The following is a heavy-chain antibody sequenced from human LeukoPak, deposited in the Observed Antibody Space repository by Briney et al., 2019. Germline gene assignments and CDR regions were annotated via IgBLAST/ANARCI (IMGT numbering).Heavy chain of an antibody. Sequence: GGSLRLSCAASGFTFSSYAMHWVRQAPGRGLEWVSVIWYDGSHLYYADSVEGRFTISRDNSKNTLYLQMNSLRAEDTAVYYCARPSDGHYVQGGYFDYWGQGALVTVSS. V-gene: IGHV3-33*01. D-gene: IGHD4-17*01. J-gene: IGHJ4*02. CDR2: IWYDGSHL. CDR1: GFTFSSYA. CDR3: ARPSDGHYVQGGYFDY.